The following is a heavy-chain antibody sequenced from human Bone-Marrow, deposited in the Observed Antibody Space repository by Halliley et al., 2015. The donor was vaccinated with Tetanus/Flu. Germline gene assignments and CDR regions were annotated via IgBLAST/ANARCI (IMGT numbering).Heavy chain of an antibody. CDR3: AKSILAVHYWYFDL. Sequence: SLRLSCTASGFSFSNSGLGWVRQTPRRGLEWGSSLSGSGRTTYYTDSVKGRFAISRDRSKDTLYLHLSSLSIEDTAIYYCAKSILAVHYWYFDLWGRGTLVTVSS. V-gene: IGHV3-23*01. J-gene: IGHJ2*01. D-gene: IGHD6-25*01. CDR1: GFSFSNSG. CDR2: LSGSGRTT.